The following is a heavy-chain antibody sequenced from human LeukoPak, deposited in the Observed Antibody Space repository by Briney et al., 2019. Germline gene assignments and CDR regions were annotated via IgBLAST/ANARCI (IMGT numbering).Heavy chain of an antibody. D-gene: IGHD4-23*01. J-gene: IGHJ1*01. CDR1: GGSLSAYY. Sequence: SETLSLTCAVYGGSLSAYYWTWIRQPPGKGLEWIGEINHGGSTNYNPTLKSRVTISIDTSKNQFSLKLSSVTAAGTAFYYCARYLDYGGNSRVFQHWGQGTLVTVSS. CDR2: INHGGST. CDR3: ARYLDYGGNSRVFQH. V-gene: IGHV4-34*01.